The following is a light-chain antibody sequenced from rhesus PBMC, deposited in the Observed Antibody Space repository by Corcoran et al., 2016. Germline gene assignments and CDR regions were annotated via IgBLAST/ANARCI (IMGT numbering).Light chain of an antibody. CDR2: GAS. V-gene: IGKV3-42*03. Sequence: EIVLTQSPATLSLSPGERATLSCRASQSVSSSLAWYQQKPGQVHRLHIYGASSRATGIPERFSGSGSWTDFTLTISSLEPEDFAVYYCQQYSNWPLTFGGGTKVEI. CDR1: QSVSSS. CDR3: QQYSNWPLT. J-gene: IGKJ4*01.